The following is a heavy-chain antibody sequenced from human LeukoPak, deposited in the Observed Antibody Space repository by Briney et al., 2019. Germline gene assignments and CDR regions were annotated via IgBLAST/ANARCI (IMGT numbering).Heavy chain of an antibody. CDR2: ISGSGGST. D-gene: IGHD2-15*01. J-gene: IGHJ6*03. Sequence: GGSLRLSCAASGFTFSSYAMSWVRQAPGKGLEWVSAISGSGGSTYYADSVKGRFTISRDNSKNTLYLQMNSLRAEDTAVYYCAKEGFYCSGGSYYSFYYYYMDVWGKGTTVTVSS. CDR3: AKEGFYCSGGSYYSFYYYYMDV. CDR1: GFTFSSYA. V-gene: IGHV3-23*01.